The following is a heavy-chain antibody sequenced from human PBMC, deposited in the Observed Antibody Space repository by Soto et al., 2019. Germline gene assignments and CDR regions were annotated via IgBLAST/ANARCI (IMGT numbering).Heavy chain of an antibody. J-gene: IGHJ4*02. D-gene: IGHD3-22*01. V-gene: IGHV1-69*01. Sequence: QVQLVQSGAEVKKPGSSVKVSCKASGGTFSSYAISWVRQAPGQGLEWMGGIIPIFGTANYAQKFQGRVTITADESTSTAYMELSSLRSEDTVVYYCARERAYDSSGYYYPYFDYWGQGTLVTVSS. CDR2: IIPIFGTA. CDR3: ARERAYDSSGYYYPYFDY. CDR1: GGTFSSYA.